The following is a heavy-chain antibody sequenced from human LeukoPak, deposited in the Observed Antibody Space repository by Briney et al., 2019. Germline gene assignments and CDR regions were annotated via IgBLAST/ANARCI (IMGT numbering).Heavy chain of an antibody. Sequence: GGSLRLSCAPSGFTFSRHGMHWVRQAPGKGLEWVAIISNDGSRKYYAHSVKGRFTVSRDNTKNSLYLQMNSLRAEDTGVFYCARDQYDSWSRRGNFDSWGQGTLVIVSS. CDR1: GFTFSRHG. D-gene: IGHD3-3*01. J-gene: IGHJ4*02. V-gene: IGHV3-30*03. CDR3: ARDQYDSWSRRGNFDS. CDR2: ISNDGSRK.